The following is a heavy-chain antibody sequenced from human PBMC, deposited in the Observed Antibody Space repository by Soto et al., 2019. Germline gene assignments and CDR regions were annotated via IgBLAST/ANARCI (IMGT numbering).Heavy chain of an antibody. J-gene: IGHJ4*02. CDR3: AKDPHALEPSRDYFDY. CDR2: ISYDGSNK. Sequence: GGSLRLSCAASGFTFSSYGMHWVRQAPGKGLEWVAVISYDGSNKYYADSVKGRFTISRDNSKNTLYLQMNSLRAEDTAVYYCAKDPHALEPSRDYFDYWGQGTLVTVSS. D-gene: IGHD1-1*01. CDR1: GFTFSSYG. V-gene: IGHV3-30*18.